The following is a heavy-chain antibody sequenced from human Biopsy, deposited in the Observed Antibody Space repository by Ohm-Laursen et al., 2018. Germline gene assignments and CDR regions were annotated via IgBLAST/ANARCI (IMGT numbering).Heavy chain of an antibody. J-gene: IGHJ4*02. CDR2: LTWNGGTT. CDR1: GFTFSDHG. D-gene: IGHD4-11*01. CDR3: ARDSTINTVTTADY. Sequence: SLRLSCAASGFTFSDHGMNWVRQAPGKGLEWVSGLTWNGGTTGYADSVKGRFTISRDNSKSTLYLQMNSLRAEDTAIYYCARDSTINTVTTADYWGQGTLVTVSS. V-gene: IGHV3-20*04.